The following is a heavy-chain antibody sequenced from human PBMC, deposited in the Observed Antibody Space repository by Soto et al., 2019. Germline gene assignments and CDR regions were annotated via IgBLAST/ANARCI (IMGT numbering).Heavy chain of an antibody. J-gene: IGHJ4*02. CDR2: IYYSGST. V-gene: IGHV4-59*01. CDR3: ASRWGSCFAF. CDR1: GGSISSYY. D-gene: IGHD7-27*01. Sequence: QVQLQESGPGLVKPSETLSLTCTVSGGSISSYYWSWIRQPPGKGLEWIGYIYYSGSTNYNPSLKCRVTISVDTAKNPFSLKLSSVPAADTAVYYCASRWGSCFAFWGQGTLVTVSS.